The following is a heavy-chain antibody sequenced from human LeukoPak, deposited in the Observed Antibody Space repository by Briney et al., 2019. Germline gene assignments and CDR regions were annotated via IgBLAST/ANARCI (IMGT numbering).Heavy chain of an antibody. Sequence: KPSETLSLTCTVSGGSISSYYWSWIRQPPGKGLEWIGYIYYSGSTNYNPSLKSRVTISVDTSKNQFSLKLSSVTAADTAVYYCARHSVGAARPVFDYWGQGTLVTVSS. J-gene: IGHJ4*02. V-gene: IGHV4-59*08. D-gene: IGHD6-6*01. CDR1: GGSISSYY. CDR2: IYYSGST. CDR3: ARHSVGAARPVFDY.